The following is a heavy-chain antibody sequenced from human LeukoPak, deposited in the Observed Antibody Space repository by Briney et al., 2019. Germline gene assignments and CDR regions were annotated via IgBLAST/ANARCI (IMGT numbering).Heavy chain of an antibody. CDR2: IWYDGSNK. V-gene: IGHV3-33*01. Sequence: GGSLRFSCAASGFTFSSYGMHWVRQAPGKGLEWVAVIWYDGSNKYYADSVKGRFTISRDNSKNTLYLQMNSLRAEDTAVYYCAREFKDYAMIVVADAFDIWGQGTMVTVSS. CDR3: AREFKDYAMIVVADAFDI. CDR1: GFTFSSYG. J-gene: IGHJ3*02. D-gene: IGHD3-22*01.